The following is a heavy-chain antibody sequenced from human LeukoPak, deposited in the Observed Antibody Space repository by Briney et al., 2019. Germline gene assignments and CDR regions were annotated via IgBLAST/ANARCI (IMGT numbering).Heavy chain of an antibody. D-gene: IGHD3-22*01. V-gene: IGHV1-18*01. Sequence: ASVKVSCKASGYTFTSYGISWVRQAPGQGLEWMGWLSAYNGNTNYAQKLQGRVTMTTDTSTSTAYMELRSLRSDDTAVYYCARAHRTYYYDSSGCFDYWGQGTLVTVSS. CDR2: LSAYNGNT. J-gene: IGHJ4*02. CDR3: ARAHRTYYYDSSGCFDY. CDR1: GYTFTSYG.